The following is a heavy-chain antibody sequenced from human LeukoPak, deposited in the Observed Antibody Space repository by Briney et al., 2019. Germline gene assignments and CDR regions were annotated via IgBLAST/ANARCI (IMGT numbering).Heavy chain of an antibody. D-gene: IGHD6-25*01. CDR3: ARDRLRYYYYYGMDV. J-gene: IGHJ6*04. CDR2: ISYDGSNK. Sequence: GGSLRLSCAASGFTFSSYAMDWVRQAPGKGLVWVAVISYDGSNKYYADSVKGRFTISRDNSKNTLYLQMNSLRAEDTAVYYCARDRLRYYYYYGMDVWGKGTTVTVSS. V-gene: IGHV3-30*04. CDR1: GFTFSSYA.